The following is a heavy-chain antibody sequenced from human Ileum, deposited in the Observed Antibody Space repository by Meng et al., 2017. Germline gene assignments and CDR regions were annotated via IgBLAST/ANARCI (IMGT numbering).Heavy chain of an antibody. V-gene: IGHV3-53*02. D-gene: IGHD6-19*01. J-gene: IGHJ5*02. CDR1: GFTFSSNY. CDR3: AGRYSSGWYVH. CDR2: IYAGGTT. Sequence: VLLVGTGGGLIPLGESRKVSGAASGFTFSSNYISWVRQAPGKGLEWVSVIYAGGTTYYADSVKGRFTISRDDSKNTVFLQMNSLRGEDTAVYYCAGRYSSGWYVHWGQGTLVTVSS.